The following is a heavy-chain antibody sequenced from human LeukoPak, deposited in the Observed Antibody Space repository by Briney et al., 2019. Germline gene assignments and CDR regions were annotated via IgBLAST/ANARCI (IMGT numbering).Heavy chain of an antibody. J-gene: IGHJ4*02. CDR2: ISGSGGST. Sequence: GGSLRLSCAASGFTFSTYAMSWVRQAPGKGLEWVSAISGSGGSTYYADSVKGRFTISGDNSKNTLYLQMNSLRAEDTAVYYCANSRRGYYYDSSGPFDYWGQGTLVTVSS. CDR3: ANSRRGYYYDSSGPFDY. V-gene: IGHV3-23*01. D-gene: IGHD3-22*01. CDR1: GFTFSTYA.